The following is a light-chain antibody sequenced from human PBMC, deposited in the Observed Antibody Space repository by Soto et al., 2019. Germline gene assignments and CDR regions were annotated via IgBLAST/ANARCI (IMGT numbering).Light chain of an antibody. CDR1: QDIRSW. CDR3: QQANSFPLT. V-gene: IGKV1D-12*01. Sequence: DIQMTQSPSSVSASVGDRVTITCRASQDIRSWLAWYQQKPGKGPKLLIYGASSLQSGVPSRFSGSGSGTDFILTISSLQPEDFAIYYWQQANSFPLTFGGGTKVEIK. CDR2: GAS. J-gene: IGKJ4*01.